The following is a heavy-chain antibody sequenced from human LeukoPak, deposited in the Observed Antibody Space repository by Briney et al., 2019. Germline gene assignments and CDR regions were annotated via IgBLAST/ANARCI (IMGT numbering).Heavy chain of an antibody. CDR3: ARGVVPAATTDFDY. CDR1: GGSFSGYY. V-gene: IGHV4-34*01. D-gene: IGHD2-2*01. J-gene: IGHJ4*02. Sequence: PSETLSLTCAVYGGSFSGYYWSWIRQPPGKGLEWIGENNHSGSTNYNPSLKRRVTISVDTSKNQFSLKLSSVTAADTAVYYCARGVVPAATTDFDYWGQGTLVTVSS. CDR2: NNHSGST.